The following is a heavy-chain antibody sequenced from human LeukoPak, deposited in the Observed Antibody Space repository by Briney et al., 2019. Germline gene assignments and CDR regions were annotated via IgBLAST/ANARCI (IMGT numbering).Heavy chain of an antibody. Sequence: GGSLRLSCAASQSTFNSYVMTWVRQAPGKGLEWVSGISGSGGSTYYADSVKGRFTISRDNSKNTVYLQMNSLRAEDTAVYYCARDGLPDTVIMLYYYYGMDVWGQGTTVTVSS. CDR2: ISGSGGST. CDR3: ARDGLPDTVIMLYYYYGMDV. V-gene: IGHV3-23*01. J-gene: IGHJ6*02. CDR1: QSTFNSYV. D-gene: IGHD4-11*01.